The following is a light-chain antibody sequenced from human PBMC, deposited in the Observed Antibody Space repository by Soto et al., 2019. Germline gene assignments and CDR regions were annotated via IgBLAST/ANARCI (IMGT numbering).Light chain of an antibody. V-gene: IGKV3-15*01. CDR3: QQYNNWPLT. CDR1: QSVNSD. Sequence: ETVMTQSPATLSASPGESATLSCRASQSVNSDLAWYQQIPGQAPRLLIYSASTGATGGPARFSGSGSGTEFTLTNSSLQSEDVAIYYCQQYNNWPLTFGGGTKVEI. CDR2: SAS. J-gene: IGKJ4*01.